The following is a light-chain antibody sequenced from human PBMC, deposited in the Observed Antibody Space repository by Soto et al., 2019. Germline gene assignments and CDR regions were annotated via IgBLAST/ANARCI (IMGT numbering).Light chain of an antibody. J-gene: IGKJ5*01. CDR3: QQYNSYSFT. V-gene: IGKV1-5*03. CDR2: QSS. Sequence: DIPMTQSPSTLSASVGDRVTITCRASQSISSWLAWYQQKPGKAPKLLIYQSSNLESGVPSRFSGSGSGTEFTLTISSLQPDDFATYYCQQYNSYSFTFGQGTRLEIK. CDR1: QSISSW.